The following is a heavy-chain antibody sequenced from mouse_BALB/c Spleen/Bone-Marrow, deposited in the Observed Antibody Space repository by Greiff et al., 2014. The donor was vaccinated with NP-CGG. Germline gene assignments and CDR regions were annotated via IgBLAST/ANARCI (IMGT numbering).Heavy chain of an antibody. CDR3: AREDGSSPFAY. V-gene: IGHV1-80*01. J-gene: IGHJ3*01. CDR1: GYAFSSYW. CDR2: IYPGDGDT. D-gene: IGHD1-1*01. Sequence: VQLQQSGAELVRPGSSVKISCKASGYAFSSYWVNWVKQRPGQGLEWIGQIYPGDGDTNYNGKFKGKATLTADKSSSTAYMQLSSLTSEDSAVYFCAREDGSSPFAYWGQGTLVTVSA.